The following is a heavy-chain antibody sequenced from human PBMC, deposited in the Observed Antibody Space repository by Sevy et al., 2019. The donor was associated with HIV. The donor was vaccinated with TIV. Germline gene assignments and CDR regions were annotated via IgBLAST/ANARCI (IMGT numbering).Heavy chain of an antibody. J-gene: IGHJ4*02. CDR1: GFIFSDYA. CDR3: ARSYDNSGYYYFDY. CDR2: IYYSGST. Sequence: LRLSCAASGFIFSDYAMSWVRQAPGKGLEWIGHIYYSGSTNYNPSVKSRVSIFEDMSKNQFFLKLRSVTAVDTAIYYCARSYDNSGYYYFDYWGQGALVTVSS. D-gene: IGHD3-22*01. V-gene: IGHV4-59*01.